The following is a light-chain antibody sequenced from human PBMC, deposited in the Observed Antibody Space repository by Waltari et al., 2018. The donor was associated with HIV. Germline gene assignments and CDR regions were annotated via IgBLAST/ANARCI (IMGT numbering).Light chain of an antibody. Sequence: QSALTQPASVSGSPGQSITISCTGTSSDVGNYNLVSWYQQHPGKAPKLMIYEVSKRPSGVSNRFSGSKSCNTASLTISGLQAEDEADYYCCSYAGSVVFGGGTKLTVL. CDR1: SSDVGNYNL. CDR3: CSYAGSVV. J-gene: IGLJ2*01. CDR2: EVS. V-gene: IGLV2-23*02.